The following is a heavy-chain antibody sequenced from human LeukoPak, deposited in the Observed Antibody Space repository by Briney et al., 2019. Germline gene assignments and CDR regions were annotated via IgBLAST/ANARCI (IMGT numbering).Heavy chain of an antibody. CDR1: GGSISSSSYY. CDR3: ARGRIQLWLGTYCFDY. J-gene: IGHJ4*02. D-gene: IGHD5-18*01. Sequence: TSETLSLTCTVSGGSISSSSYYWGWIRQPPGKGLEWIGSIYYSGSANYNPSLKSRVTISVDTSKNQFSLKLSSVTAADTAVYYCARGRIQLWLGTYCFDYWGQGTLVTVSS. V-gene: IGHV4-39*07. CDR2: IYYSGSA.